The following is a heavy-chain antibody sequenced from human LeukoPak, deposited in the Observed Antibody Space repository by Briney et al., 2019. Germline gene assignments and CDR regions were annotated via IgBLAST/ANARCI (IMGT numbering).Heavy chain of an antibody. CDR3: ARGGSDSDY. Sequence: GGSLRLSCEASGFTFSNYWMTWVRQAPGMGLEWAANIKQDGSDENYVDSVKGRFTISRDNGKNSLYLQMNSLRAEDTAVYYCARGGSDSDYWGQGTLVTVSS. J-gene: IGHJ4*02. CDR2: IKQDGSDE. V-gene: IGHV3-7*04. D-gene: IGHD6-6*01. CDR1: GFTFSNYW.